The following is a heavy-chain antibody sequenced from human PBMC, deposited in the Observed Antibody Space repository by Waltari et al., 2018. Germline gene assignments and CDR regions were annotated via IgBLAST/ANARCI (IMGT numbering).Heavy chain of an antibody. CDR1: GGSISSSSYY. CDR2: IYYSGRT. D-gene: IGHD4-17*01. V-gene: IGHV4-39*07. J-gene: IGHJ4*02. Sequence: QLQLQESGPGLVKPSETLSLTCTVSGGSISSSSYYWGWIRQPPGKGLEWIGNIYYSGRTYYNPSVNRRVTISVDTSKNQFSLKLSSVTAADTAVYYCARDLLEAVTTDYWGQGTLVTVSS. CDR3: ARDLLEAVTTDY.